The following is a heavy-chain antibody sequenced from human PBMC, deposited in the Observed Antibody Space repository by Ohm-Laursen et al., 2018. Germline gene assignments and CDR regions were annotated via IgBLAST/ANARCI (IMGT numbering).Heavy chain of an antibody. J-gene: IGHJ4*02. V-gene: IGHV4-34*01. CDR3: ARGQSGGWPPSAY. D-gene: IGHD6-19*01. Sequence: TLSLTWAVYGGSFSGYYWSWIRQPPGKGLEWIGEINHSGSTNYNPSLKSRVTISKDTSKNQFSLKVSSVTAADTAVYYCARGQSGGWPPSAYWGQGILVTVSS. CDR1: GGSFSGYY. CDR2: INHSGST.